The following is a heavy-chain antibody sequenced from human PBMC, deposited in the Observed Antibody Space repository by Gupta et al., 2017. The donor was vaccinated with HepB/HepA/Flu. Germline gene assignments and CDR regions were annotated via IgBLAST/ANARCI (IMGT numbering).Heavy chain of an antibody. CDR1: GFTFSSYS. D-gene: IGHD3-22*01. CDR2: ISSSSSYI. J-gene: IGHJ6*02. Sequence: EVQLVESGGGLVKPGGSLRLSCAASGFTFSSYSMNWVRQAPGKGLEWVSSISSSSSYIYYADSVKGRFTISRDNAKNSLYLQMNSLRAEDTAVYYCARDLNYYDSSGPKLSGMDVWGQGTTVTVSS. CDR3: ARDLNYYDSSGPKLSGMDV. V-gene: IGHV3-21*01.